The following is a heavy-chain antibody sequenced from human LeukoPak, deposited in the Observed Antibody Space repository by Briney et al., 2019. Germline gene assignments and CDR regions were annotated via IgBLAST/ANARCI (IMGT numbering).Heavy chain of an antibody. J-gene: IGHJ4*02. CDR1: GYTFTSYG. CDR2: ISPYNGNT. CDR3: ARDRRAFKGGFKNPKDFPSY. D-gene: IGHD1-26*01. V-gene: IGHV1-18*01. Sequence: ASVKVSCKASGYTFTSYGISWVRQAPGQGLEWMGWISPYNGNTNYAQKFQGRVTMTTDTSTRTVYMELRSLSSDDPAVYYCARDRRAFKGGFKNPKDFPSYWGQGTLVTVSS.